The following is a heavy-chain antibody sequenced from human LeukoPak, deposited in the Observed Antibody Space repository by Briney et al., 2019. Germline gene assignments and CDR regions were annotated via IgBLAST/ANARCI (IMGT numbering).Heavy chain of an antibody. CDR1: GYTFTGYY. J-gene: IGHJ4*02. CDR3: ARAQPDYDSSGYVV. V-gene: IGHV1-2*02. CDR2: INPNSGGT. D-gene: IGHD3-22*01. Sequence: ASVKVSCKASGYTFTGYYMHWVRQAPGQGLEWMGWINPNSGGTNYAQKFQGRVTMTRDTSTSTVYMELSSLRSEDTAVYYCARAQPDYDSSGYVVWGQGTLVTVSS.